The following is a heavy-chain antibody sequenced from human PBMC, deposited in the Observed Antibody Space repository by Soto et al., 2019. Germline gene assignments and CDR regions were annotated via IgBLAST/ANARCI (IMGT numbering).Heavy chain of an antibody. CDR2: IIPIFGTP. V-gene: IGHV1-69*01. CDR3: ARERPQDRYFEL. J-gene: IGHJ2*01. Sequence: QVQLVQSGAEVKKPGSSVKVSCKASGGTFSSYAISWVRQAPGQGLEWMGDIIPIFGTPFYAQKFHGRLTISADESTATASMELGSLRSADTAVYYCARERPQDRYFELWGRGTLVTVSS. CDR1: GGTFSSYA.